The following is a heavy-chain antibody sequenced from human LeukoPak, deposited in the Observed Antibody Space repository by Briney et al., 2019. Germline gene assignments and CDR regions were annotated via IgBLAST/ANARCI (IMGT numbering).Heavy chain of an antibody. Sequence: GESLQISCQGSGFHFTSNWIGWARQMPGKGLEWLGIIYPADSDTTYSPSFQGHVTISADKSTSTAYLQWSSLKASDTAMYYCARLQGVSRGWSFDYWGQGTLVTVSS. J-gene: IGHJ4*02. CDR3: ARLQGVSRGWSFDY. CDR2: IYPADSDT. CDR1: GFHFTSNW. V-gene: IGHV5-51*01. D-gene: IGHD6-19*01.